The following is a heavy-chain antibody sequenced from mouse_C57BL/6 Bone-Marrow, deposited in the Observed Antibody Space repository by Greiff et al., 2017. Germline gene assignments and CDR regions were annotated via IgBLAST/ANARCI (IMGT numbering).Heavy chain of an antibody. CDR1: GYSFTGYF. D-gene: IGHD1-1*01. J-gene: IGHJ4*01. CDR3: ARWLFITTVVAPMDY. CDR2: INPYNGDT. V-gene: IGHV1-20*01. Sequence: VQLQQSGPELVKPGDSVKISCKASGYSFTGYFMNWVMQSHGKSLEWIGRINPYNGDTFYNQKFKGKATLTVDKSSSTAHMALRSLTSEDSAVYCCARWLFITTVVAPMDYWGQGTSVTVSS.